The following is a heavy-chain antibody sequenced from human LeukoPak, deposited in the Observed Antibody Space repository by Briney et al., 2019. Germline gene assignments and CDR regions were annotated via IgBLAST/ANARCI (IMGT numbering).Heavy chain of an antibody. V-gene: IGHV4-39*02. Sequence: PSETLSLTCTVSGGSIGSSSYYWGWIRQPPGKGLEWIGSIYYSGSTYYNPSLKSRVTISVDTSKNHFALRLSSVTAADTAVYYCARLGCGGGSCYGNYYYYGMDVWGQGTTVTVSS. CDR3: ARLGCGGGSCYGNYYYYGMDV. CDR1: GGSIGSSSYY. CDR2: IYYSGST. D-gene: IGHD2-15*01. J-gene: IGHJ6*02.